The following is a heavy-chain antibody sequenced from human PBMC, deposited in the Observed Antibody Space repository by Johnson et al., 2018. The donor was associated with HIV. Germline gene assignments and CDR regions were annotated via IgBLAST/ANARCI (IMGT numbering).Heavy chain of an antibody. J-gene: IGHJ3*02. V-gene: IGHV3-30*04. CDR3: ANIAVVYAFDI. Sequence: QVQLVESGGGVVQPGRSLRLSCAASGFTFSAYAIHWVRQAPGKGLEWVAVIRYDGSNKYYADSVKGRFTISRDNSKNTLYLQMNSLRAEDTAVYYCANIAVVYAFDIWGQGTMVTVSS. CDR2: IRYDGSNK. D-gene: IGHD6-19*01. CDR1: GFTFSAYA.